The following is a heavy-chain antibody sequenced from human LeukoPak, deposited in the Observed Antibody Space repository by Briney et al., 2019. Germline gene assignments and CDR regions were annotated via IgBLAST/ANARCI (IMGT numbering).Heavy chain of an antibody. J-gene: IGHJ3*02. CDR3: ARVGYSSSWHSGSAFDI. CDR2: IFNSDDTI. CDR1: GLTFSTYE. V-gene: IGHV3-48*03. D-gene: IGHD6-13*01. Sequence: GGSLRLSCAASGLTFSTYEMNWVRQAPGKGLEWVSYIFNSDDTIKYADSVKGRFTISRDNAQNSLYLQIDSLRAEDTAIYYCARVGYSSSWHSGSAFDIWGQGTMVTVSS.